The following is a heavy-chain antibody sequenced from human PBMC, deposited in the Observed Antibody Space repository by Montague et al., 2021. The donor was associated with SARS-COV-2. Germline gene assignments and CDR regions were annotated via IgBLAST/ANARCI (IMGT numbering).Heavy chain of an antibody. V-gene: IGHV4-61*02. J-gene: IGHJ4*02. CDR1: GGSISSGSYY. Sequence: TRSLTCTVSGGSISSGSYYWSWIRQPAGKGLEWIGRIYTSGTTDYSXSLKSRVTISVDTSKNQFSLKLTSVTAADTAVYYCARAHSGSWAHLDNWGQGSLVTLSS. CDR2: IYTSGTT. CDR3: ARAHSGSWAHLDN. D-gene: IGHD5-12*01.